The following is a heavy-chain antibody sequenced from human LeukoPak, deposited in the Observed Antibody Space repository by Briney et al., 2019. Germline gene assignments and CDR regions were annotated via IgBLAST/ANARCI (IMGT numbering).Heavy chain of an antibody. CDR2: INHIGST. Sequence: SETLSLTCAVYGGSFSGYYWSWIRQPPGKGLEWIGEINHIGSTNYNPSLKSRVTISVDTSKNQFSLKLSSVTAADTAVYYCARGSLRITMVRGVIIAFIFDYWGQGTLVTVSS. V-gene: IGHV4-34*01. CDR1: GGSFSGYY. J-gene: IGHJ4*02. D-gene: IGHD3-10*01. CDR3: ARGSLRITMVRGVIIAFIFDY.